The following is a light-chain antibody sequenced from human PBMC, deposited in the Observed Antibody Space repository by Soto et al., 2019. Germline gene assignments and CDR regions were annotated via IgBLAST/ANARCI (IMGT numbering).Light chain of an antibody. V-gene: IGKV1-9*01. CDR1: QGITNY. Sequence: DIQLTQSPSFLSASVGDRVTITCRASQGITNYLAWYQQKPGKAPKLLIYAASTLQSGVPSRFSGGGSRTEFTLTISSLQPEDFATYYCQHYNSYSEAFGQGTKVELK. CDR3: QHYNSYSEA. J-gene: IGKJ1*01. CDR2: AAS.